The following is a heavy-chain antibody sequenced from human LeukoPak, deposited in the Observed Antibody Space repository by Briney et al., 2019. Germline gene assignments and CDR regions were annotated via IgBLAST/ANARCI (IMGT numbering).Heavy chain of an antibody. D-gene: IGHD1-1*01. J-gene: IGHJ5*02. CDR2: IYYSGST. Sequence: PSETLSLTCTVSGGSISTSSYYWGWIRQPPGKGLEWIGSIYYSGSTYYNPSLKSRVTMSVDTSKNQFSLKLTSVTAADTAIYYCAQSLGSGNWIGNWFDPWGQGTLVTVSS. CDR1: GGSISTSSYY. V-gene: IGHV4-39*01. CDR3: AQSLGSGNWIGNWFDP.